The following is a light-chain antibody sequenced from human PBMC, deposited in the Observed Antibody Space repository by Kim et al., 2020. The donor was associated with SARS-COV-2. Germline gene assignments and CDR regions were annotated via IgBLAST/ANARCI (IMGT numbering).Light chain of an antibody. J-gene: IGKJ4*01. Sequence: DIQMTQSPSTLSASVGDRVTITCRASQIISGWLAWYQQKPGQAPKLLIYTASTLESGVPSRFSGSGSGTEFTLTISSLQPDDFATYYCQQYNTYPLTFGGGTKLEI. V-gene: IGKV1-5*03. CDR1: QIISGW. CDR3: QQYNTYPLT. CDR2: TAS.